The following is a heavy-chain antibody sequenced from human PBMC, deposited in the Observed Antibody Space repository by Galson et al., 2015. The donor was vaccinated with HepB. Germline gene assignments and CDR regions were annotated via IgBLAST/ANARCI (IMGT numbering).Heavy chain of an antibody. Sequence: SLRLSCAASGFTFSSYGMHWVRQAPGKGLEWVAFIRYDGSNKYYADSVKGRFTISRDNSKNTLYLQMNSLRAEDTAVYYCAKDRNYDILTGYGGRDGMDVWGQGTTVTVSS. CDR3: AKDRNYDILTGYGGRDGMDV. J-gene: IGHJ6*02. V-gene: IGHV3-30*02. CDR1: GFTFSSYG. D-gene: IGHD3-9*01. CDR2: IRYDGSNK.